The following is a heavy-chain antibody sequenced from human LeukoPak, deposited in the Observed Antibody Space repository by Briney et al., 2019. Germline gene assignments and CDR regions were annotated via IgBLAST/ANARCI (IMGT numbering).Heavy chain of an antibody. D-gene: IGHD3-10*01. V-gene: IGHV4-59*01. J-gene: IGHJ5*02. CDR1: GGSISSYY. CDR2: IYYSGST. CDR3: ASDSYGSGSYYNH. Sequence: SETLSLTCTVSGGSISSYYWSWIRQPPGKGLEWIGYIYYSGSTNYNPSLKSRVTISVDTSKNQFSLKLSSVTAADTAVYYCASDSYGSGSYYNHWGQGTLVTVSS.